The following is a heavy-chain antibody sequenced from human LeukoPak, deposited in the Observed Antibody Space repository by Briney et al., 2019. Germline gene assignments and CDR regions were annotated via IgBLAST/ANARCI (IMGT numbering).Heavy chain of an antibody. V-gene: IGHV1-2*02. CDR1: GYTFTGYY. Sequence: VASVKVSCKASGYTFTGYYMHWVRQAPGQGLEWMGWINPNSGGTNYAQKFQGRVTMTRDTSISTAYMELSRLRSDDTAVYYCAREGGAIRALYYYYYGMDVWGQGTTVTVSS. J-gene: IGHJ6*02. CDR2: INPNSGGT. CDR3: AREGGAIRALYYYYYGMDV. D-gene: IGHD2-21*01.